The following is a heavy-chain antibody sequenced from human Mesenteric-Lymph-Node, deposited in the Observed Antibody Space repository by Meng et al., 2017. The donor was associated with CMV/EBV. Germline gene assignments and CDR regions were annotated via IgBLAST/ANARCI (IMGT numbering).Heavy chain of an antibody. V-gene: IGHV3-9*01. CDR3: VRGHCSSTNCNFDY. Sequence: GGSLRLSCAASGFTFDDYAMHWVRQAPGKGLEWVSGITWNSGSIGYADSVKGRFTISRDNAKNSLYLQMNSLRAEDTALYYCVRGHCSSTNCNFDYWGQGTLVTVSS. J-gene: IGHJ4*02. CDR1: GFTFDDYA. CDR2: ITWNSGSI. D-gene: IGHD2-2*01.